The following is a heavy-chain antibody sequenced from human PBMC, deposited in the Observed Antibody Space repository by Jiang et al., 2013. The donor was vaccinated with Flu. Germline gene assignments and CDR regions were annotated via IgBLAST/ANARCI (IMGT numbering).Heavy chain of an antibody. CDR1: GGSISSSNW. D-gene: IGHD6-13*01. CDR3: ARGLKDQQLEAFDI. J-gene: IGHJ3*02. V-gene: IGHV4-4*02. CDR2: IYHSGST. Sequence: SGSGLVKPSGTLSLTCAVSGGSISSSNWWSWVRQPPGKGLEWIGQIYHSGSTNYNPSLKSRVTISVGKSKNQFSLKLTSVTAADTAVYYCARGLKDQQLEAFDIWGQGTMVT.